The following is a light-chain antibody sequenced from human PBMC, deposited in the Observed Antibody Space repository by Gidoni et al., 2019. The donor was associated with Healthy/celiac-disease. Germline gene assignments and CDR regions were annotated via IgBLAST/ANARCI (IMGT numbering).Light chain of an antibody. V-gene: IGKV1-9*01. J-gene: IGKJ1*01. CDR3: QQLNSYPRT. CDR1: PGISSH. CDR2: AAS. Sequence: DIQLTQSPSFLSASGGDRVTIPCRASPGISSHLAWYQQKPGKAPKLLIYAASTLQSGVPSRFSGSGSGTEFTLTISSLQPEDFATYYCQQLNSYPRTFGQGTKVEIK.